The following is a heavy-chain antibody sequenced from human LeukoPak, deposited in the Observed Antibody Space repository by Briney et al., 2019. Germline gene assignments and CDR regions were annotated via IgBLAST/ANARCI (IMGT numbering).Heavy chain of an antibody. CDR3: ARGITMVRGVIYFDY. D-gene: IGHD3-10*01. V-gene: IGHV1-2*02. J-gene: IGHJ4*02. CDR1: GYTLTGYY. CDR2: INPNSGGT. Sequence: EASVKVSCKASGYTLTGYYMHWVRQAPGQGLEWMGWINPNSGGTNYAQKFQGRVTMTRDTSISTAYMELSRLRSDDTAVYYCARGITMVRGVIYFDYWGQGTLVTVSS.